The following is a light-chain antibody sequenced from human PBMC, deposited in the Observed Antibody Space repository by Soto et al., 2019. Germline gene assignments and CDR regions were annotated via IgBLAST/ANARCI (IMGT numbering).Light chain of an antibody. CDR2: DVS. V-gene: IGLV2-11*01. CDR3: CSYAGSYTYV. J-gene: IGLJ1*01. Sequence: QSALTQPRSVSGSPGQSVTISCTGTSSDVGGYNYVSWYQQHPGKAPKHMIYDVSKRPSGVPDRFSGSKSGNTASLTISGLQAEDEADYYFCSYAGSYTYVFGTGTKSPS. CDR1: SSDVGGYNY.